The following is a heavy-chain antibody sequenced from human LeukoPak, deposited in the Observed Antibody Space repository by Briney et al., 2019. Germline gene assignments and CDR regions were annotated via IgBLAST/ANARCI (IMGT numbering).Heavy chain of an antibody. CDR2: INHSGST. CDR3: AARDSSGYYYADY. CDR1: GGSFSGYY. D-gene: IGHD3-22*01. Sequence: PSETLSLTCAVYGGSFSGYYWSWIRQPPGKGLEWIGEINHSGSTNYNPSLKSRVTISVDTSKNQFSLKLSSVTAADTAVYYCAARDSSGYYYADYWGLGTLVTVSS. V-gene: IGHV4-34*01. J-gene: IGHJ4*02.